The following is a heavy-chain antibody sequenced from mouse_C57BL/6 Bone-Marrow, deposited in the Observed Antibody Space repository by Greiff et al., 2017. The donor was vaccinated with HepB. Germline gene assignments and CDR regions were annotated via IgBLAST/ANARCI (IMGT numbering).Heavy chain of an antibody. V-gene: IGHV1-72*01. J-gene: IGHJ2*01. CDR2: IDPNSGGT. CDR1: GYTFTSYW. D-gene: IGHD1-1*01. Sequence: QVQLKQPGAELVKPGASVKLSCKASGYTFTSYWMHWVKQRPGRGLEWIGRIDPNSGGTKYNEKFKSKATLTVDKPSSTAYMQLSSLTSEDSAVYYCARPPYYYGSSYVNYFDYWGQGTTLTVSS. CDR3: ARPPYYYGSSYVNYFDY.